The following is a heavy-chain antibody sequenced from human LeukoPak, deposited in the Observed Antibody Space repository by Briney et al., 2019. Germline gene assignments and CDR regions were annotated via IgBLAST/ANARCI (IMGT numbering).Heavy chain of an antibody. J-gene: IGHJ4*02. CDR1: GGSFSGYY. CDR2: INHSGST. CDR3: ARGTRGGGDAH. Sequence: SETLSLTCAVYGGSFSGYYWSWIRHPPGKGLEWIGEINHSGSTNYNPSLKSRVTISVDTSKNQFSLKLSSVTAADTAVYYCARGTRGGGDAHWGQGTLVTVSS. D-gene: IGHD2-21*02. V-gene: IGHV4-34*01.